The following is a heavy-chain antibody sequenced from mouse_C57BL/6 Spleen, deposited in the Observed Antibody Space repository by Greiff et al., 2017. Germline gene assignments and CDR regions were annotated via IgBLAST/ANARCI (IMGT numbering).Heavy chain of an antibody. CDR1: GYTFTSYW. CDR3: ARNGIYDGYSLAY. CDR2: IYPSDSET. J-gene: IGHJ3*01. V-gene: IGHV1-61*01. D-gene: IGHD2-3*01. Sequence: QVQLQQPGAELVRPGSSVKLSCKASGYTFTSYWMDWVKQRPGQGLEWIGNIYPSDSETHYNQKFKDKATLTVDKSSSTAYMQLSSLTSEDSAVYYCARNGIYDGYSLAYWGQGTLVTVSA.